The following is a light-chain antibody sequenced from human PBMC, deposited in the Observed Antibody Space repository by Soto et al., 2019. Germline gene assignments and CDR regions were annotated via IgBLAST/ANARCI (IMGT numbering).Light chain of an antibody. CDR3: QQYNSYSWT. Sequence: DIQVTQSPPTLSASVGDRVTITCRASQTISTWMAWYQQKPGKAPKLLIYAASSLHSGVPSRFSGSGSGTEFTLTISSLQPDDFATYYCQQYNSYSWTFGQGTKVDI. J-gene: IGKJ1*01. CDR1: QTISTW. V-gene: IGKV1-5*01. CDR2: AAS.